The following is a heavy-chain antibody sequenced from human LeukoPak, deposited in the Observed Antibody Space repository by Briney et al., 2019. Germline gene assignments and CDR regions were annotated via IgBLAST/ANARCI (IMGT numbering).Heavy chain of an antibody. Sequence: SGTLSLTCAVSGGSICSNNWWSWVGQPPGKGLEWIGEIFHGGNTNYNPSLMSRVTVLVDKTTNQFSLSRNSAIAADTALYYWGRDPEGRGNWLTTWGRGIRVT. CDR1: GGSICSNNW. J-gene: IGHJ5*02. V-gene: IGHV4-4*02. D-gene: IGHD3-10*01. CDR2: IFHGGNT. CDR3: GRDPEGRGNWLTT.